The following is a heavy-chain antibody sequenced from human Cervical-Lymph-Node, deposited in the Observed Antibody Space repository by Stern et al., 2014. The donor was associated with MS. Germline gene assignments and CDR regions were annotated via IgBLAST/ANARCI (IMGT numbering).Heavy chain of an antibody. V-gene: IGHV3-33*01. CDR2: IWYDGSNP. Sequence: VQLVESGGGVVQPGRSLRLSCVASGFSFSRYAMHWVRQAPGKGLEWVARIWYDGSNPYYADSVTGRFTISRDNFKNTLYLQMNSLRAEDTAVYYCASAYSSSHYYFDYWGQGTLVTVSS. D-gene: IGHD6-13*01. CDR1: GFSFSRYA. J-gene: IGHJ4*02. CDR3: ASAYSSSHYYFDY.